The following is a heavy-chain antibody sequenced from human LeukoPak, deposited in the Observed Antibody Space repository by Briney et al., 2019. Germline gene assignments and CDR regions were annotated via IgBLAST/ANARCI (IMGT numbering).Heavy chain of an antibody. CDR1: GGSISSSSYY. CDR3: ARDFGGY. CDR2: IYYSGST. V-gene: IGHV4-39*07. J-gene: IGHJ4*02. Sequence: SETLSLTCTVSGGSISSSSYYWGWIRQPPGKGLEWIRSIYYSGSTYYNPSLKSRVTISVDTSKNQFSLKLSSVTAADTAVYYCARDFGGYWGQGTLVTVSS. D-gene: IGHD3-16*01.